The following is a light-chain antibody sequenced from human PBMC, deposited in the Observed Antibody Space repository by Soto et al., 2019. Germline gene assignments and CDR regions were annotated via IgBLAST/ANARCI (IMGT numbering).Light chain of an antibody. CDR3: QQADRFPYS. Sequence: DIQMSQSPSSVSASVGDRVTITCRASQDFNNRLAWYQQTPGKVPKLLIYAASSLQPGVPSRFSGSGSGTDFTLTISSLQPEDFATYYCQQADRFPYSFGQGTKLEMK. J-gene: IGKJ2*03. V-gene: IGKV1-12*01. CDR1: QDFNNR. CDR2: AAS.